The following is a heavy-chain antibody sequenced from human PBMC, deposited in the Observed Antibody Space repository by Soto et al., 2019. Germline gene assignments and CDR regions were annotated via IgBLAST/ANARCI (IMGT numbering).Heavy chain of an antibody. CDR1: GGSISSGGYY. CDR2: IYYSGST. CDR3: ARRGSSSWYGY. Sequence: PSETLSLTCTVSGGSISSGGYYWSWIRQHPGKGLEWIGYIYYSGSTCYNPSLKSRVTISVDTSKNQFSLKLSSVTAADTAVYYCARRGSSSWYGYWGQGTLVTVSS. V-gene: IGHV4-31*03. J-gene: IGHJ4*02. D-gene: IGHD6-13*01.